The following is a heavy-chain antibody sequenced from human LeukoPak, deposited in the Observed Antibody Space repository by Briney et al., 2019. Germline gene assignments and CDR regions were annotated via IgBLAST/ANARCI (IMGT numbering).Heavy chain of an antibody. Sequence: GGSLRLSCAASGFTFSSYSLNWVRQAPGKGLEWVSSITSSTYIYYADSVKGRFTISRDNAKNSLYLQMNSLRAEDTAVYYCASGSSGWYSSFDIWGQGTMVTVSS. D-gene: IGHD6-19*01. V-gene: IGHV3-21*01. J-gene: IGHJ3*02. CDR1: GFTFSSYS. CDR2: ITSSTYI. CDR3: ASGSSGWYSSFDI.